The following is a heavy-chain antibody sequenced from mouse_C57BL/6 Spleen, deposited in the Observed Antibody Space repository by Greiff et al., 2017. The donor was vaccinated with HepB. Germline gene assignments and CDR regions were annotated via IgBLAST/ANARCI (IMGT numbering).Heavy chain of an antibody. CDR2: IRSKSSNYAT. CDR1: GFTFNTYA. Sequence: EVQLQESGGGLVQPKGSLKLSCAASGFTFNTYAMHWVRQAPGKGLEWVARIRSKSSNYATYYADSVKDRFTISRDDSQSMLYLQMNNLKTEDTAMYYCVRANYYGSSYRLWYFHVWGTGTTVTVSS. D-gene: IGHD1-1*01. J-gene: IGHJ1*03. V-gene: IGHV10-3*01. CDR3: VRANYYGSSYRLWYFHV.